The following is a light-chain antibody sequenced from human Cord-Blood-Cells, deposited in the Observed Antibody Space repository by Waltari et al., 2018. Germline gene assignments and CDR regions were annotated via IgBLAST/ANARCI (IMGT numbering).Light chain of an antibody. CDR2: SAS. CDR3: QQYNNWPLT. J-gene: IGKJ4*01. Sequence: EIVMTQSSATLSVSPGERATLSCRASQSVSSNFAWYHQQPGQVPRRLSYSASTRATGIPARFSCRGSGTEYTLTISSLQSEDFAVYYCQQYNNWPLTFGGGTKGEIK. V-gene: IGKV3-15*01. CDR1: QSVSSN.